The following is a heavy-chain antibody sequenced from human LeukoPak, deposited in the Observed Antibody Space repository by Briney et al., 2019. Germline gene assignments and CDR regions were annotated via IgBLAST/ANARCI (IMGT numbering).Heavy chain of an antibody. CDR3: AKGGKWDVTPFDY. J-gene: IGHJ4*02. CDR1: GSTFTSYS. Sequence: GGSLRLSCAASGSTFTSYSMNRVRQAPGKGLEWVSTISGGGGSTYYADSVKGRFTISRDNSKNTLYLQVNSLRAEDTAVYYCAKGGKWDVTPFDYWGQGTLDTVSS. V-gene: IGHV3-23*01. CDR2: ISGGGGST. D-gene: IGHD1-26*01.